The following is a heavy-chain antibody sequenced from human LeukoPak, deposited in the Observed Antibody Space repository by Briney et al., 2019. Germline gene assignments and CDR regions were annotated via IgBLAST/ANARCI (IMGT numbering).Heavy chain of an antibody. CDR2: IVVGSGNT. CDR3: AAGRDFWSGCDS. J-gene: IGHJ4*02. Sequence: ASVKVSCKASGFTFTSSAVQWVRQARGQRLEWIGWIVVGSGNTNYAQKFQERVTITRDMSTSTAYMELSSLRSEDTAVYYCAAGRDFWSGCDSWGQGTLVTVSS. CDR1: GFTFTSSA. V-gene: IGHV1-58*01. D-gene: IGHD3-3*01.